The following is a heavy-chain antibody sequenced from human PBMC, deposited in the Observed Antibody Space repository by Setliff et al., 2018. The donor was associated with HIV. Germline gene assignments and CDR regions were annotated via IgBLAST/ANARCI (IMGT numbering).Heavy chain of an antibody. V-gene: IGHV4-4*02. CDR2: VCNAGAT. D-gene: IGHD5-18*01. J-gene: IGHJ4*02. Sequence: SETLSLTCDVSGDSMGSPGCWSWIRQSLEKGLEWIGEVCNAGATNFSPFFEGRVTMSRDNAKNSLFLQMHSLRAEDTAVYYCARVADGYNSYFDYWGQGTVVTVSS. CDR1: GDSMGSPGC. CDR3: ARVADGYNSYFDY.